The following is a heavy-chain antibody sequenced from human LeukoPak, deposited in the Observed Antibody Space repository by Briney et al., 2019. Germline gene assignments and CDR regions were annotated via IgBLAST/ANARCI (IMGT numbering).Heavy chain of an antibody. CDR1: GGSFSGYY. J-gene: IGHJ4*02. V-gene: IGHV4-34*01. CDR3: ARGGGYVWGSYSFDY. Sequence: SETLSLTCAVSGGSFSGYYWSWIRQPPGKGLEWIGEINHSGSTNYNPSLKSRVTISVDTSKNQFSLKLSSVTAADTAVYYCARGGGYVWGSYSFDYWGQGTLVTVSS. D-gene: IGHD3-16*01. CDR2: INHSGST.